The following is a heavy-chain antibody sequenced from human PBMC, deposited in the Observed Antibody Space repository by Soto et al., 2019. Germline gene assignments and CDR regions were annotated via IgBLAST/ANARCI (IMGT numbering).Heavy chain of an antibody. J-gene: IGHJ6*02. CDR2: ISYDGSNK. CDR3: ARQIYERSGWYLPTYYYYGMGV. Sequence: PGGSLRLSCAASGFTFSSYAMHWVRQAPGKGLEWVAVISYDGSNKYYADSVKGRFTISRDNSKNTLYLQMNSLRAEDTAVYYCARQIYERSGWYLPTYYYYGMGVWGQGTTVTVSS. CDR1: GFTFSSYA. V-gene: IGHV3-30-3*01. D-gene: IGHD6-19*01.